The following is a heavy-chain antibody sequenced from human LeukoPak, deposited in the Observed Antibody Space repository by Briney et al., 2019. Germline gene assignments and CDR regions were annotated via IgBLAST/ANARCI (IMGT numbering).Heavy chain of an antibody. CDR2: IGDPAATT. J-gene: IGHJ4*02. CDR1: RFTLSSYA. CDR3: SKETAIGRYCTNGVCSPFDF. V-gene: IGHV3-23*01. D-gene: IGHD2-8*01. Sequence: GGALRVSRVRSRFTLSSYAISWVRQAPGPGVEWGSAIGDPAATTHHVQPVTGRSTISRDNSRSTLYLQMKSLRAEDTALYYCSKETAIGRYCTNGVCSPFDFWGQGTLVTVSS.